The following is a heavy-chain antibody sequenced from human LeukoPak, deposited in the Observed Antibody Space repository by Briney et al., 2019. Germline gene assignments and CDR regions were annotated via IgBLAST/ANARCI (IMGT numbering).Heavy chain of an antibody. D-gene: IGHD3-22*01. CDR2: ISGNGIST. J-gene: IGHJ4*02. CDR1: GFTFSNTA. CDR3: ARVRGYDTSDFDY. Sequence: PGGSLRLSCVASGFTFSNTAMSWVRQAPGEGLVWVSSISGNGISTYYADSVKGRFTISRDNSKNTLYLQMNSLRGEDTAVYYCARVRGYDTSDFDYWGQGTLVTVSS. V-gene: IGHV3-23*01.